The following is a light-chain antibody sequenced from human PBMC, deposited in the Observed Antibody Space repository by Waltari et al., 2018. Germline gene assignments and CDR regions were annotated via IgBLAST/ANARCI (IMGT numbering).Light chain of an antibody. V-gene: IGKV2-30*01. CDR3: MQGTHWPRT. CDR2: RVS. J-gene: IGKJ1*01. CDR1: QSLVYSDGDTY. Sequence: DVVMTQSPLSLPVTLGQPASISCRSSQSLVYSDGDTYLNWFQQRPGQSPRRLICRVSNRDSGVPDRFSGSGSGTDFTLKISGVEAEDVGIYYCMQGTHWPRTFGQGTRVEIK.